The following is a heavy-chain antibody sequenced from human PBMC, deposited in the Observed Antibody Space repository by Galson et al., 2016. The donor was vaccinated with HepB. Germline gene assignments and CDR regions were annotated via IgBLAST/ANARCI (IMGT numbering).Heavy chain of an antibody. CDR3: ARGDWQFGYHIDLDH. V-gene: IGHV3-30*03. CDR1: GFTFSRYG. J-gene: IGHJ4*02. CDR2: ISYDGSNK. D-gene: IGHD5-18*01. Sequence: SLRLSCAASGFTFSRYGMHWVRQAPGKGLEWVAVISYDGSNKYYSDSVKGRFTISRDSSKNTLYLQMNSLRAEDTAVYYCARGDWQFGYHIDLDHWGRGTLVTVSS.